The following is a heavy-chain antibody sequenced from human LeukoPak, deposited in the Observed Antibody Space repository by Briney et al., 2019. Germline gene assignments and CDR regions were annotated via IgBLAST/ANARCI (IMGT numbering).Heavy chain of an antibody. V-gene: IGHV4-39*01. CDR2: IYYSGST. J-gene: IGHJ3*02. CDR3: ARPPIYCSSTSCYTGAFDI. CDR1: GGSISSSRYY. D-gene: IGHD2-2*02. Sequence: SETLSLTCTVSGGSISSSRYYWGWIRQPPGKGLEWIGSIYYSGSTYYNPSLKSRVTISVDTSKNQFSLKLSSVTAADTAVYYCARPPIYCSSTSCYTGAFDIWGQGTMVTVSS.